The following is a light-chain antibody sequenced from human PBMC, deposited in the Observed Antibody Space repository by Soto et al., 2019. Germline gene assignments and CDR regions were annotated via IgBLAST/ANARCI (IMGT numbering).Light chain of an antibody. V-gene: IGKV1-5*03. J-gene: IGKJ1*01. CDR2: KAS. CDR3: QHYNSYSEA. Sequence: IQMTQSPFTLSGSVGDRVTITCRASQTISSWLAWYQQKPGKAPKLLIYKASTLKSGVPSRFSGSGSGTEFTLTISSLQPDDFATYYCQHYNSYSEAFGQGTKVDIK. CDR1: QTISSW.